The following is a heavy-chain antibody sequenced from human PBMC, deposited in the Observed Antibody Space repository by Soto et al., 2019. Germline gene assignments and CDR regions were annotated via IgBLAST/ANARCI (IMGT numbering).Heavy chain of an antibody. CDR2: IKQDGSEK. CDR3: ARQYCGGDCHLDY. V-gene: IGHV3-7*01. CDR1: GFTFSSYW. Sequence: EVHLVESGGGLVQPGGSLRLSCAASGFTFSSYWMSWVRQAPGTVLEWVANIKQDGSEKYYVDSVKGRFTISRDNAKNSLYLQMNSLRAEDTAVYYCARQYCGGDCHLDYWGQGTLVTVSS. J-gene: IGHJ4*02. D-gene: IGHD2-21*02.